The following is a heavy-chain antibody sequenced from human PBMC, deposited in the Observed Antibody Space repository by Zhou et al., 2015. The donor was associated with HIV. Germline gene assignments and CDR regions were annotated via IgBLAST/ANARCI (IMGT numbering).Heavy chain of an antibody. CDR2: IIPIFGTV. CDR3: ARDRGEATRPNWRYFDL. CDR1: GGTFSSYG. V-gene: IGHV1-69*06. D-gene: IGHD6-6*01. J-gene: IGHJ2*01. Sequence: QVQLVQSGAEVKKPGSSVKVSCKASGGTFSSYGISWVRQAPGQGLEWMGGIIPIFGTVKYAQKFQGRVTINTDISTSTAYMDLRSLRSGDTAVYYCARDRGEATRPNWRYFDLWGRGTLVTVSS.